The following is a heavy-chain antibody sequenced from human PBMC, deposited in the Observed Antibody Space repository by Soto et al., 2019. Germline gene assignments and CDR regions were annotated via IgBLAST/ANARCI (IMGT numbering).Heavy chain of an antibody. D-gene: IGHD3-3*02. V-gene: IGHV3-48*03. CDR3: ARSLHSYYYYGMDV. CDR2: ISSSGSTI. CDR1: GFTFSSYE. J-gene: IGHJ6*02. Sequence: GGSLRLSCAASGFTFSSYEMNWVRQAPGKGLEWVSYISSSGSTIYYADSVKGRFTISRDNAKNSLYLQMNSLRAEDTAVYYCARSLHSYYYYGMDVWGQGTTVSVSS.